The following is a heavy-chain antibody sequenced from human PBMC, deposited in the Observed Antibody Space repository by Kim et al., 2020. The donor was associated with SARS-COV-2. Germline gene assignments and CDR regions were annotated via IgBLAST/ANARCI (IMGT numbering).Heavy chain of an antibody. CDR1: GYSFTSYW. J-gene: IGHJ4*02. CDR2: IYPGDSDT. Sequence: GESLKISCKGSGYSFTSYWIGWVRQMPGKGLEWMGIIYPGDSDTRYSPSFQGQVTISADKSISTAYLQWSSLKASDTAMYYCARMGTTVVTMYYFDYWGQGTLVTVSS. CDR3: ARMGTTVVTMYYFDY. D-gene: IGHD4-17*01. V-gene: IGHV5-51*01.